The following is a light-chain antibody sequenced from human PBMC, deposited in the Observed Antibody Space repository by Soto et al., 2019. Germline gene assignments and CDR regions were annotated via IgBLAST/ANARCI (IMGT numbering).Light chain of an antibody. V-gene: IGKV4-1*01. CDR3: QQNYSTTWT. J-gene: IGKJ1*01. Sequence: DIVMTQSPDSLAVSLGERATINCKSSLSVLYSSNNKNYLAWYQQKPGQPPKLLIYWASTRESGVPDRFSGTGSGTDFTLTISSLQAEDVAVYYCQQNYSTTWTFGQGTKVEIK. CDR2: WAS. CDR1: LSVLYSSNNKNY.